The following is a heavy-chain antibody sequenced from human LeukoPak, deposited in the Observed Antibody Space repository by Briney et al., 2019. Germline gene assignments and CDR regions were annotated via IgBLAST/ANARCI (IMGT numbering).Heavy chain of an antibody. CDR3: ARGRYDILTGYFDAFDI. Sequence: GGSLRLSCAASGFTFSSYDMHWVRQATGKGLEWVSAIGTAGDTYYPGSVKGRFTISRENAKNSLYLQMNSLRAGDTAVYYCARGRYDILTGYFDAFDIWGQGTMVTVSS. V-gene: IGHV3-13*01. J-gene: IGHJ3*02. CDR2: IGTAGDT. CDR1: GFTFSSYD. D-gene: IGHD3-9*01.